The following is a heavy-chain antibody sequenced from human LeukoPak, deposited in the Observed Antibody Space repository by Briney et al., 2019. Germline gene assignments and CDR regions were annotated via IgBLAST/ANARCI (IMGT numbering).Heavy chain of an antibody. V-gene: IGHV5-51*01. J-gene: IGHJ4*02. CDR2: IYPGDSET. CDR1: GYSFTSYW. D-gene: IGHD4-23*01. Sequence: GESLKISCKGSGYSFTSYWIGWVRQMPGKGLEWMGIIYPGDSETRYSPSFQGQVTLSADKSLSTAYLQWSSLKASDTAMYCCARVVTPMYYFDYWGKGTLVTVSS. CDR3: ARVVTPMYYFDY.